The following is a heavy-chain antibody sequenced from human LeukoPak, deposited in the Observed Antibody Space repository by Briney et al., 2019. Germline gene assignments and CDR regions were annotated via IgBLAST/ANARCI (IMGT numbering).Heavy chain of an antibody. J-gene: IGHJ4*02. CDR2: IYYRGTT. CDR3: AREYSRSVVAGSRPDY. Sequence: KSSETLALTCTVSGDSISSSSYYWGWIRQPPEKGLEWIGSIYYRGTTYYNTSLKSRVTITVDTSNNQFSLKLNSVTAADTAVYFCAREYSRSVVAGSRPDYWGQGLLVAVSS. CDR1: GDSISSSSYY. D-gene: IGHD2-21*01. V-gene: IGHV4-39*02.